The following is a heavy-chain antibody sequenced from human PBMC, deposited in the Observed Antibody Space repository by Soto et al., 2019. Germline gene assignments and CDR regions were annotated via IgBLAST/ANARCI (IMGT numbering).Heavy chain of an antibody. Sequence: GESLKISYAASGFTFSSYGMHWVRQAPGKGLEWEAVISYDGSNKYYADSVKGRFTISRDNSKNTLYLQMSSLRAEDTAVYYCAKGRTYYDFWSGLTPHYYYGMDVWGQGTTVTVSS. CDR2: ISYDGSNK. D-gene: IGHD3-3*01. J-gene: IGHJ6*02. V-gene: IGHV3-30*18. CDR1: GFTFSSYG. CDR3: AKGRTYYDFWSGLTPHYYYGMDV.